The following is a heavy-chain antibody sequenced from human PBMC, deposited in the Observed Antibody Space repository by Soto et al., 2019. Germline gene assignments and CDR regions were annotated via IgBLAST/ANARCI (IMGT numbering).Heavy chain of an antibody. V-gene: IGHV3-30*03. CDR2: ISFDGRNT. CDR3: AFFFFQAEDGIRDTVPVSAFLMNRSSDL. D-gene: IGHD2-2*02. J-gene: IGHJ2*01. Sequence: KELKIMVVISFDGRNTYYADSVKCRFTISRDNSKNTLYMKMTSLRAEDTAVYYCAFFFFQAEDGIRDTVPVSAFLMNRSSDL.